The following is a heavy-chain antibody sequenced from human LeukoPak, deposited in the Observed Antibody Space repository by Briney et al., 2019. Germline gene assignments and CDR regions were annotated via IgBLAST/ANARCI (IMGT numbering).Heavy chain of an antibody. D-gene: IGHD2-15*01. V-gene: IGHV1-69*04. Sequence: GSSVKVSRKASGGTFSSYAISWVRQAPGQGLEWMGRIIPILGIANYAQKFQGRVTITADKSTSTAYMELSSLRSEDTAVYYCARGVVAATHPLDYWGQGTLVTVSS. CDR2: IIPILGIA. CDR1: GGTFSSYA. J-gene: IGHJ4*02. CDR3: ARGVVAATHPLDY.